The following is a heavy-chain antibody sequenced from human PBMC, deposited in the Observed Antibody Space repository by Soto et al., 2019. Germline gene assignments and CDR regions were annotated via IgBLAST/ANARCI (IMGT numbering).Heavy chain of an antibody. CDR2: IYHSGSI. CDR1: GGSIRSHF. D-gene: IGHD6-6*01. CDR3: ASHEYSSSPFDY. V-gene: IGHV4-59*11. J-gene: IGHJ4*02. Sequence: QVQLQESGPGLVKPSETLSLTCTVSGGSIRSHFWSWIRQPPGKGLEWIGYIYHSGSINYNPSLKRRVTMSVDTSKNQFSLKLSSVTVADTAVYSCASHEYSSSPFDYWSQGTLVTVSS.